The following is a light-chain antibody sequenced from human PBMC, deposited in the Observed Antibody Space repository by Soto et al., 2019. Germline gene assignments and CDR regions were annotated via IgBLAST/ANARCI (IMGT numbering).Light chain of an antibody. CDR2: DVT. CDR1: SSDIGRYKY. CDR3: SSYTISTTLV. V-gene: IGLV2-14*03. Sequence: QSALTQPASVSGSPGQSITISCTGTSSDIGRYKYVSWYQQHPGKAPKLMTYDVTNRPSGISNRFSGSKSGNTASLTISGLQAEDEADYYCSSYTISTTLVFGGGTKVTVL. J-gene: IGLJ2*01.